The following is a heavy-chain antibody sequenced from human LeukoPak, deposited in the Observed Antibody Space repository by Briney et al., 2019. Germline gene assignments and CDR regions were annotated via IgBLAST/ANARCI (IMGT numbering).Heavy chain of an antibody. Sequence: GGSLRLSCAASGFTFSSYVMNWVRQAPGKGLEWVSYISTSGSTANYAASVKGRFTISRDNAKNSLYLQMNSLRVDDTAVYYCARVPERDYDSWRGYYVWDFWGQGTLVTVSP. CDR2: ISTSGSTA. CDR3: ARVPERDYDSWRGYYVWDF. CDR1: GFTFSSYV. J-gene: IGHJ4*02. D-gene: IGHD3-3*01. V-gene: IGHV3-48*03.